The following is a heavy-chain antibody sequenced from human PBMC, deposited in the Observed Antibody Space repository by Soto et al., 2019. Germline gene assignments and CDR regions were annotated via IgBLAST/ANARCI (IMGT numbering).Heavy chain of an antibody. CDR2: ITYTGVST. V-gene: IGHV3-23*01. Sequence: GGSLRLSCAASEFSFDDSAMSWVRQAPGKGLEWVSSITYTGVSTYYADSVKGRFTISGDNSRDTLFLQMNSLRAEDTAIYYCASVERGSYPAYWGLGTLVAVSS. J-gene: IGHJ4*02. D-gene: IGHD1-26*01. CDR1: EFSFDDSA. CDR3: ASVERGSYPAY.